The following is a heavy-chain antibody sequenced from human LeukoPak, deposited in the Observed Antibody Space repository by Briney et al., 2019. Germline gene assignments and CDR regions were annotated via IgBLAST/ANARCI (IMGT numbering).Heavy chain of an antibody. CDR1: GFTFSSYS. Sequence: TGGSLRLSCAASGFTFSSYSMNWVRQAPGKGLEWVSSISSSSSYIYYADSVKGRFTISRDNSKNTLYLQMNSLRAEDTAVYYCAKDRSYYDSSGYIYYFDYWGQGTLVTVSS. CDR2: ISSSSSYI. J-gene: IGHJ4*02. CDR3: AKDRSYYDSSGYIYYFDY. D-gene: IGHD3-22*01. V-gene: IGHV3-21*04.